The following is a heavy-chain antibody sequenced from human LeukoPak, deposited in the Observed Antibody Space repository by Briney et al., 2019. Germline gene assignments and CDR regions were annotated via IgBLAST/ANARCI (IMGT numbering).Heavy chain of an antibody. CDR3: ARTHDYNNYPDY. D-gene: IGHD5-24*01. Sequence: ASVKVSCKASGYTFNRYGFSWVRQTPGQGLEWLGWISAYNGNTNYAQKGQDRVTVTTDTSTSTAYMELRSLSSDDTAVYFCARTHDYNNYPDYWGQGTLVAVSS. J-gene: IGHJ4*02. CDR2: ISAYNGNT. CDR1: GYTFNRYG. V-gene: IGHV1-18*01.